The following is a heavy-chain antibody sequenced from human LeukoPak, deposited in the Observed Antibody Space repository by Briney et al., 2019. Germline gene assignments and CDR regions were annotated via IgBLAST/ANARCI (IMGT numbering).Heavy chain of an antibody. CDR2: LVYSGST. J-gene: IGHJ6*03. Sequence: SETLSLTCTVSGGSISSNNYYWGWIRQPPGKGLEWIGSLVYSGSTYYNSSLNSRVTISVDTSKNQFSLILSSVTAADTAVYYCVSREIGDPDFYYYYSMDVWGKGTAVTVSS. CDR3: VSREIGDPDFYYYYSMDV. V-gene: IGHV4-39*07. D-gene: IGHD1-26*01. CDR1: GGSISSNNYY.